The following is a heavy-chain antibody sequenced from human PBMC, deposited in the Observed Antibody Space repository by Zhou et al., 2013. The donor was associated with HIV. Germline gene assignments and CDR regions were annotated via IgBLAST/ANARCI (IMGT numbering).Heavy chain of an antibody. D-gene: IGHD6-13*01. CDR3: ARGSRIAAFFDY. V-gene: IGHV1-2*02. J-gene: IGHJ4*02. Sequence: QVQLVQSGTEVKKPGTSVKVSCKASGYTFPDYDINWVRQAPGQGLECMGWINPDSGGTNYAQKFQGRVTMTRDTSVNTVYMELSRLRSEDTAVYFCARGSRIAAFFDYWGQGTLVTVSS. CDR1: GYTFPDYD. CDR2: INPDSGGT.